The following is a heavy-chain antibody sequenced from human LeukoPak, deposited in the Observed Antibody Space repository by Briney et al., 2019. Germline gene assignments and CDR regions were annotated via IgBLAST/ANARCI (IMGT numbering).Heavy chain of an antibody. Sequence: ASVTVSYKASVYTFTSYSLSWLRQAPGQGREWIGWISGYNVNRNYVQKLQGRVTITTDTFPTTAYMELKSLISDDTAVDYLVRFPSGSYYAEYYFDYWGQGTLVTVSS. V-gene: IGHV1-18*01. CDR3: VRFPSGSYYAEYYFDY. CDR1: VYTFTSYS. CDR2: ISGYNVNR. D-gene: IGHD1-26*01. J-gene: IGHJ4*02.